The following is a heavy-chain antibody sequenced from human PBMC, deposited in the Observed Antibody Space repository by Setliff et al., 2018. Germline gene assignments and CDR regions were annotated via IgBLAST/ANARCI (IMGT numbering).Heavy chain of an antibody. CDR3: ATYSSIAAAGSPQYYFDY. CDR1: GYTFTSYA. V-gene: IGHV1-3*01. J-gene: IGHJ4*02. D-gene: IGHD6-13*01. Sequence: RASVKVSCKASGYTFTSYAMHWVRQAPGQRLEWMGWINAGNGNTKYSQKFQGRVTITRDTSTSTAYMELRSLRSDDTAVYYCATYSSIAAAGSPQYYFDYWGQGTLVTVSS. CDR2: INAGNGNT.